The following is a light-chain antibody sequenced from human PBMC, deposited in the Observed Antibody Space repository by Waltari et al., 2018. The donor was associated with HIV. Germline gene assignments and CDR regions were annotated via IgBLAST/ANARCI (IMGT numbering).Light chain of an antibody. Sequence: DIQMTQSPSSLSASVGDRVTITCRAGQGIGSYLAWYRHKPGKAPDLLIYGASNLQSGVSSRFSGSGSETNFTLTITNLQPEDVATYYCQKYNNVPQTFGQGTTVEI. CDR2: GAS. J-gene: IGKJ1*01. CDR3: QKYNNVPQT. V-gene: IGKV1-27*01. CDR1: QGIGSY.